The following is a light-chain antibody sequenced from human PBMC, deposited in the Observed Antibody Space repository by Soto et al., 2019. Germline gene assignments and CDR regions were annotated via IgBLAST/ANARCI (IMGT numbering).Light chain of an antibody. CDR1: QDISNY. Sequence: DIQMTQSPSSLSASIGDRVTITCQASQDISNYLNWYQKKPGRAPKLLIYDASNLDTEVPSRFSGSVSGPDFTFTISNLQPEDIATYYCQNYDADRPRYNFGQGTKLHIK. CDR2: DAS. V-gene: IGKV1-33*01. CDR3: QNYDADRPRYN. J-gene: IGKJ2*01.